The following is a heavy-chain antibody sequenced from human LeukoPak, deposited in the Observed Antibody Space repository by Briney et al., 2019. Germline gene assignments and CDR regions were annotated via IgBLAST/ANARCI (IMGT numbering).Heavy chain of an antibody. Sequence: SETLSLTCTVSGASISPYNWNWIRQPPGKGLEWIGYIYCSGSTNYNPSLKSRVTISVDTSKNQFSLKLSSVTAADTAVYYCARGRGIQLWYRLYYFDYWGQGTLVTVSS. V-gene: IGHV4-59*12. CDR1: GASISPYN. CDR3: ARGRGIQLWYRLYYFDY. CDR2: IYCSGST. D-gene: IGHD5-18*01. J-gene: IGHJ4*02.